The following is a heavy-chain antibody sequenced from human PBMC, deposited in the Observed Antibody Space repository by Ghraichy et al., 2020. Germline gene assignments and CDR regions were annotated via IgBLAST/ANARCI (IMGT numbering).Heavy chain of an antibody. V-gene: IGHV1-69*10. J-gene: IGHJ4*02. CDR3: ARATTVAVAGTFDY. D-gene: IGHD6-19*01. Sequence: SVKVSFKASGGTLDIYALNWVRQAPGQGLEWMGGIIPMYGVVKYAQRFQGRLTITADKSTSTAYMELSSLRSEDTAVYYCARATTVAVAGTFDYWGPGTLVTVAS. CDR1: GGTLDIYA. CDR2: IIPMYGVV.